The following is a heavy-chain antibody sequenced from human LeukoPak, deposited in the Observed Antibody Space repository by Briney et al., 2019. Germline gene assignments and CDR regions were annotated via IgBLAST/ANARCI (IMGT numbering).Heavy chain of an antibody. CDR3: ARLYYYASSGYDALDI. CDR1: GYSFSNYG. J-gene: IGHJ3*02. D-gene: IGHD3-22*01. Sequence: GASVKVSCKASGYSFSNYGITWVRQAPGQGLEWMGWINIYNAKTDYAQNFRGRITMTTDTSTSTAFMELRSLRPDDTAVYYCARLYYYASSGYDALDIWGQGTMVAVSS. V-gene: IGHV1-18*01. CDR2: INIYNAKT.